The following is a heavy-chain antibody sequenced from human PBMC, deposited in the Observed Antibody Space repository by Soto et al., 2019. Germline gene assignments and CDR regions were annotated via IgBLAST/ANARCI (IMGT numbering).Heavy chain of an antibody. D-gene: IGHD2-2*03. J-gene: IGHJ4*02. Sequence: PGGSLRLSCAASGFTFSDHYMDWVRQAPGKGLEWVGRAGNKAHSFTTEYAASVKGRFTISRDDSKNSLYLQMNSLKTEDTAVYYCLRLDGRYYPDYWGQGTLVTVSS. V-gene: IGHV3-72*01. CDR3: LRLDGRYYPDY. CDR2: AGNKAHSFTT. CDR1: GFTFSDHY.